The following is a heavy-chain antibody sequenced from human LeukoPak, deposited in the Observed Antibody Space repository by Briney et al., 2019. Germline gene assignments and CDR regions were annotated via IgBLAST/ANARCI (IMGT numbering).Heavy chain of an antibody. CDR2: IYYSGST. CDR3: ARDYSNWATHWYFDL. CDR1: GGSISSYY. V-gene: IGHV4-59*01. D-gene: IGHD4-11*01. J-gene: IGHJ2*01. Sequence: PSETLSLTCTVSGGSISSYYWSWIRQPPGKGLEWIGYIYYSGSTNYNPSLKSRVTISVDTSKNQFSLKLSSVTAADTAVYYCARDYSNWATHWYFDLWGRGTLVTVS.